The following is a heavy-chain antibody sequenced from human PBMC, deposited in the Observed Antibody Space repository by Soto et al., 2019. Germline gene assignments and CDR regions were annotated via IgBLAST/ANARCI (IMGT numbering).Heavy chain of an antibody. J-gene: IGHJ4*02. Sequence: GGSLRLSCTASGFTFGDYAMSWFRQAPGKGLEWVGFIRSKAYGGTTEYVASVKGRFTISRDDSKSIAYLQMNSLKTEDTAVYYFTRAYCSSTSCSYFDYWGQGTQVTVSS. CDR1: GFTFGDYA. D-gene: IGHD2-2*01. V-gene: IGHV3-49*03. CDR3: TRAYCSSTSCSYFDY. CDR2: IRSKAYGGTT.